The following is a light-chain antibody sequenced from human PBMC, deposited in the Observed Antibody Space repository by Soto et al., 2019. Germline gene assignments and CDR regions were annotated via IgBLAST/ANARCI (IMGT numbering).Light chain of an antibody. CDR3: QQANSFPPT. Sequence: DILMTQSPSSVSASVGDRVSITCRASQGISSWLAWYQQKPGRAPKLLISYASTLQTGIPSRFSGSGSGTDFTLTISSLQPEDFATYYCQQANSFPPTFGQGTRVEIK. CDR1: QGISSW. V-gene: IGKV1-12*01. CDR2: YAS. J-gene: IGKJ2*01.